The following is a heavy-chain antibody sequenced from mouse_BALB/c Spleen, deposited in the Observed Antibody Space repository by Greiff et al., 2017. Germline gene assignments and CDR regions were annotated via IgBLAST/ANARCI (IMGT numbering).Heavy chain of an antibody. CDR3: ARDEPIDAMDY. CDR2: ISDGGSYT. CDR1: GFTLSDYY. V-gene: IGHV5-4*02. Sequence: EVKVVESGGGLVKPGGSLNLSCAVSGFTLSDYYMYWVRQTPEKRLEWVATISDGGSYTYYPDSVKRRFIISRDNAKNNLYLQMSSRKSEDTAMYYCARDEPIDAMDYWGQGTSVTVSS. J-gene: IGHJ4*01.